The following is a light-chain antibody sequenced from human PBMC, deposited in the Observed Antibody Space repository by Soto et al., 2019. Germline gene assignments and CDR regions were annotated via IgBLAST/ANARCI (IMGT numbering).Light chain of an antibody. V-gene: IGKV1-5*01. CDR2: EAS. Sequence: DIQMTQSPSTLSASVGERVTITCRASQGISGWLAWFQRKPGKAPKVLIYEASSLESGVPSRFSGTGSGTEFTLTISSLQPDDFATYYCQQYYPYPRTFGQGTKVEI. J-gene: IGKJ1*01. CDR3: QQYYPYPRT. CDR1: QGISGW.